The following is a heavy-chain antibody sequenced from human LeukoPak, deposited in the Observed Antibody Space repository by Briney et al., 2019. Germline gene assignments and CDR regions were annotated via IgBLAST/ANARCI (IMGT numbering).Heavy chain of an antibody. CDR2: IYHSGST. Sequence: SGTLSLTCAVSGGSISNSNWWSWVRQPPGKGLEWIGEIYHSGSTNYNPSLKSRVTISADTSKNQFSLKLNSLTTADTAVYYCTRGAGWLIDYWGQGILVTVSS. J-gene: IGHJ4*02. V-gene: IGHV4-4*02. D-gene: IGHD3-16*01. CDR3: TRGAGWLIDY. CDR1: GGSISNSNW.